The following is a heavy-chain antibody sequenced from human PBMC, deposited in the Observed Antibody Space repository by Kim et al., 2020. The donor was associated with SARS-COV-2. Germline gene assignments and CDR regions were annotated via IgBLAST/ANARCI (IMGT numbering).Heavy chain of an antibody. V-gene: IGHV3-33*01. D-gene: IGHD4-17*01. CDR1: GFTFSSYG. J-gene: IGHJ4*02. Sequence: GGSLRLSCAASGFTFSSYGMHWVRQAPGKGLEWVAVIWYDGSNKYYADSVKGRFTISRDNSKNTLYLQMNSLRAEDTAVYYCARDQRSGYGDYQYYFDYWGQGTLVTVSS. CDR2: IWYDGSNK. CDR3: ARDQRSGYGDYQYYFDY.